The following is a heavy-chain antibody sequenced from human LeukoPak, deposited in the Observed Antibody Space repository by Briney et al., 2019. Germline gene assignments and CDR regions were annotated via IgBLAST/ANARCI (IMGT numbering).Heavy chain of an antibody. V-gene: IGHV3-7*04. Sequence: GGSLRLSCAASGFTFSIYWMSWVRQAPGKGLEWVANIKEDGSEKYYVDSVKGRFTISRDNAKNSLYLRMNSLRAEDTAVYYCARYCSGGSCFDYWGQGTLVTVSS. CDR1: GFTFSIYW. J-gene: IGHJ4*02. CDR2: IKEDGSEK. CDR3: ARYCSGGSCFDY. D-gene: IGHD2-15*01.